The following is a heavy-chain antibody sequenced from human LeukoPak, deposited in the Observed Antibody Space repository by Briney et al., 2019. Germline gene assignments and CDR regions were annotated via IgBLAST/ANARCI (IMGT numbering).Heavy chain of an antibody. Sequence: PSQTLSLTCTVSGHSISSGDNYWSWIRQPAGKGLEWIGRIYTSGSTNYNPSLKSRLTITEDKAKNPFYRRQSYATAADTAVYYCARASYSYDINGWVPFDYWGQGTLVTVSS. CDR1: GHSISSGDNY. CDR3: ARASYSYDINGWVPFDY. V-gene: IGHV4-61*02. J-gene: IGHJ4*02. CDR2: IYTSGST. D-gene: IGHD3-22*01.